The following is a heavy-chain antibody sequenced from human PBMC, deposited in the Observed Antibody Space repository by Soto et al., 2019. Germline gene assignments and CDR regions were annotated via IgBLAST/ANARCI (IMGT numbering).Heavy chain of an antibody. CDR1: AYTFTSYT. J-gene: IGHJ4*02. Sequence: SGKAYCKASAYTFTSYTTHCVRPAPGQRLEWMGWINAGNGNTKYSQKFQGRVTITRDTSASTAYMELSSLRSEDTAVYYCARTATTGYSSSRKLIRPVDYCGQGTLVTVSS. V-gene: IGHV1-3*01. CDR2: INAGNGNT. CDR3: ARTATTGYSSSRKLIRPVDY. D-gene: IGHD6-13*01.